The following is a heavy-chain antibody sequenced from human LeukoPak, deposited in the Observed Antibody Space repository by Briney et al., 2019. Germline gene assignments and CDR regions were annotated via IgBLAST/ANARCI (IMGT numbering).Heavy chain of an antibody. D-gene: IGHD4-17*01. CDR3: AKLGTTSVTTGY. CDR1: GFTFSRFG. Sequence: GGTLRLSCVASGFTFSRFGMQWVRQAPEKGLEWVAVISYDGSNKYYADSVKGRFTISRANSKHTLYRQMNSLRGEDTAVYCCAKLGTTSVTTGYWGQGTLVTVSS. CDR2: ISYDGSNK. J-gene: IGHJ4*02. V-gene: IGHV3-30*18.